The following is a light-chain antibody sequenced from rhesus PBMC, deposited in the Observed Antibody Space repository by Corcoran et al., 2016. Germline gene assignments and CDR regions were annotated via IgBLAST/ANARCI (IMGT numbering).Light chain of an antibody. CDR1: QGITND. CDR3: QHYYSTPPWT. J-gene: IGKJ1*01. CDR2: EAS. Sequence: DIQMTQSPSSLSASVGDRVTITCRASQGITNDLAGYQQKPGETPKLLIYEASSLQSGIPSRFSGSGSGTDFTLSISRLQSEDFATYSCQHYYSTPPWTFGQGTKVEIK. V-gene: IGKV1-25*01.